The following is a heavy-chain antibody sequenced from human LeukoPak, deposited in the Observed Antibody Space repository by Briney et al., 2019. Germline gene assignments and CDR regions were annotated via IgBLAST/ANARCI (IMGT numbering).Heavy chain of an antibody. CDR2: IGGSGSRT. V-gene: IGHV3-23*01. D-gene: IGHD6-25*01. J-gene: IGHJ4*02. CDR1: GFTFSSYA. CDR3: ARENLAAAADY. Sequence: PGGSLRLSCAASGFTFSSYAMSWVRQAPGKSLEWVSGIGGSGSRTYYADSVKGRFTISRDNAKNTLYLQMNSLRLEDTAVYYCARENLAAAADYWGQGTVVTVSS.